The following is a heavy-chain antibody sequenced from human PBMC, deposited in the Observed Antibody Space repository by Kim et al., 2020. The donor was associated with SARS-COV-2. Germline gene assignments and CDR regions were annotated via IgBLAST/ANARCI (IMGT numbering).Heavy chain of an antibody. J-gene: IGHJ5*02. D-gene: IGHD2-15*01. CDR2: INHSGST. CDR1: GGSFSGYY. CDR3: ASGPYCSGGSCYLSWFDP. V-gene: IGHV4-34*01. Sequence: SETLSLTCAVYGGSFSGYYWSWIRQPPGKGLEWIGQINHSGSTNYNPSLKSRVTISVDTSKNQFSLKLSSATAADTAVYYCASGPYCSGGSCYLSWFDP.